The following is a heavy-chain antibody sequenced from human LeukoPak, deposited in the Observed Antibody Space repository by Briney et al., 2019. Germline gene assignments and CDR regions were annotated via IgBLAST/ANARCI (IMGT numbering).Heavy chain of an antibody. CDR3: ARVALVVAAAGH. Sequence: SETLSLTCAVYGGSFSGYYWRWIRQPPGKGLEWIGSIYYSGSTYYNPSLKSRVTISVDTSKNQFSLKLSSVTAADTAVYYCARVALVVAAAGHWGQGTLVTVSS. CDR2: IYYSGST. CDR1: GGSFSGYY. D-gene: IGHD6-13*01. J-gene: IGHJ4*02. V-gene: IGHV4-34*01.